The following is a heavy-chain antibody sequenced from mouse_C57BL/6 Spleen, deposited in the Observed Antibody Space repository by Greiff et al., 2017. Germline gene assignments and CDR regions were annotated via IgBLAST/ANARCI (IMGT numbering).Heavy chain of an antibody. D-gene: IGHD1-1*01. J-gene: IGHJ2*01. Sequence: EVKLQQSGPELVKPGASVKIPCKASGYTFTDYNMDWVKQSHGKSLEWIGDINPNNGGTIYTQKFKGKATLTVDKSSSTAYMELRSLTSEDTAVYYCARSWGYYGSSGYFDYWGQGTTLTVSS. CDR1: GYTFTDYN. CDR3: ARSWGYYGSSGYFDY. CDR2: INPNNGGT. V-gene: IGHV1-18*01.